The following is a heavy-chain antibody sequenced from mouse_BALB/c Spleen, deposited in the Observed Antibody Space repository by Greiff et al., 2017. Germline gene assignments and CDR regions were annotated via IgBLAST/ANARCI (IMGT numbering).Heavy chain of an antibody. D-gene: IGHD1-1*01. CDR2: ISSGGSYT. V-gene: IGHV5-9-4*01. CDR3: ARDDYYGSSSYYAMDY. Sequence: EVHLVESGGGLVKPGGSLKLSCAASGFTFSSYAMSWVRQSPEKRLEWVAEISSGGSYTYYPDTVTGRFTISRDNAKNTLYLEMSSLRSEDTAMYYCARDDYYGSSSYYAMDYWGQGTSVTVSS. J-gene: IGHJ4*01. CDR1: GFTFSSYA.